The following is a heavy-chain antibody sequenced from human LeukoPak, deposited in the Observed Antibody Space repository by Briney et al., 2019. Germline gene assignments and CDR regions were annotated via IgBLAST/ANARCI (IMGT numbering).Heavy chain of an antibody. J-gene: IGHJ4*02. Sequence: ASVKVSCKASGYTFTGYYMHWVRQAPGQGLEWMGWINPNSGGTNYAQKFQGRVTMTRDTSISTAYMELSRLRSGDTAVYYCARDGIAAAGQSDYWGQGTLVTVSS. CDR1: GYTFTGYY. CDR2: INPNSGGT. CDR3: ARDGIAAAGQSDY. V-gene: IGHV1-2*02. D-gene: IGHD6-13*01.